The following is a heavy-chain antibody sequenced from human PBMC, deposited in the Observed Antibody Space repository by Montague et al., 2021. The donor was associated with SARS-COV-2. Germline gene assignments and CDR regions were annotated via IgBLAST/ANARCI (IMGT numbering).Heavy chain of an antibody. D-gene: IGHD7-27*01. Sequence: SLRLSCAASGFTFSSYAMSWVRQAPGKGLEWVSVISSGGSSTYYADSVKGRFTISRENSKNTLYLQMNSLRAEDTAVYYCAKDGEFDPWGQGTLVTVSS. CDR2: ISSGGSST. V-gene: IGHV3-23*03. CDR3: AKDGEFDP. J-gene: IGHJ5*02. CDR1: GFTFSSYA.